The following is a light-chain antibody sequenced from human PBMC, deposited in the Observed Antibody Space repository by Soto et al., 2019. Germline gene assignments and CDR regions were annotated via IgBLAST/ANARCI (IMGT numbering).Light chain of an antibody. CDR1: SSDVGGYNY. CDR3: SSYTSSSTFYV. CDR2: EVS. J-gene: IGLJ1*01. V-gene: IGLV2-14*01. Sequence: QSALTQPASVSGSPGQSITISCTGTSSDVGGYNYVSWYQQHPGKAPELMIYEVSNRPSGVSNRFSGSKSGNTASLTISGLQSEDEADYYCSSYTSSSTFYVFGTGTKVTVL.